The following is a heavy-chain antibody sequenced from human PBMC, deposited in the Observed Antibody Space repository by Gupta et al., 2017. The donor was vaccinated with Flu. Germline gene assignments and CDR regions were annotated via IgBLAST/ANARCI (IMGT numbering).Heavy chain of an antibody. Sequence: EVQLLESVVGLVQPGGSLRLSCAASGFTFTSYAMSWVRQAPGEGLGWVSDITDTGGGTYFADAVKGRLTISRDKSYNKIELQITRRTAKDEDVYYCANAARTGWSYFDYWGQGTLVTVSS. CDR1: GFTFTSYA. D-gene: IGHD3/OR15-3a*01. CDR2: ITDTGGGT. J-gene: IGHJ4*02. CDR3: ANAARTGWSYFDY. V-gene: IGHV3-23*01.